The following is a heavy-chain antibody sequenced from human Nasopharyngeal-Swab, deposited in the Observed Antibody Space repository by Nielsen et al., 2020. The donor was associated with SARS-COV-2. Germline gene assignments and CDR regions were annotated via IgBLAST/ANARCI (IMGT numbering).Heavy chain of an antibody. CDR2: IPSDGSDR. CDR3: AKSMAYFQLSGTYNLDF. V-gene: IGHV3-30*18. Sequence: GESLKISCVASGFTFSGYAMHWVRQAPGKGLEWVAVIPSDGSDRYYADSVKGRFAISRDNSKNTLYLQMNSLRPDDTAVYFCAKSMAYFQLSGTYNLDFWGQGTLVTVSS. J-gene: IGHJ4*02. CDR1: GFTFSGYA. D-gene: IGHD2-21*01.